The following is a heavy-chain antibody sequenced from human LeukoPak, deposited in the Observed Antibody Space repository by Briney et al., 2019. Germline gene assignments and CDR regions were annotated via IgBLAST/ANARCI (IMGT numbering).Heavy chain of an antibody. D-gene: IGHD3-10*01. CDR1: GGSISRGGYS. CDR2: IYHSGST. V-gene: IGHV4-30-2*01. J-gene: IGHJ4*02. CDR3: ARYYYGSGSHSFDY. Sequence: NASQTLSLTCAVSGGSISRGGYSWSWIRQPPGKGLEWIGYIYHSGSTYYNPSLKSRVTISVDRSKNQFSLKLSSVTVADTAVYYCARYYYGSGSHSFDYWGQGTLVTVSS.